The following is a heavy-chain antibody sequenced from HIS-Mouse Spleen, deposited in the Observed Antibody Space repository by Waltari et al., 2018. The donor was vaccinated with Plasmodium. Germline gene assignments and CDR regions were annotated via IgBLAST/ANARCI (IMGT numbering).Heavy chain of an antibody. V-gene: IGHV4-39*01. CDR1: GGSISSSIYY. D-gene: IGHD1-26*01. CDR3: ARRGGSYYYFDY. Sequence: QLQLQESGPGLVKPSETLSLTCTVSGGSISSSIYYWGWVRQPPGKGLEWIGSIYYSGCTYYNPSLESRVTISVDTSKNQFSRKLSSVTAADTAVYYCARRGGSYYYFDYWGQGTLVTVSS. J-gene: IGHJ4*02. CDR2: IYYSGCT.